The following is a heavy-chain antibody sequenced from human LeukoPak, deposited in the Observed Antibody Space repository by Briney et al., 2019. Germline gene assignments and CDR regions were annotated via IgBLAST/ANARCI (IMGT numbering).Heavy chain of an antibody. V-gene: IGHV4-39*07. J-gene: IGHJ4*02. CDR1: GGSISSSSYY. CDR3: ASSRGYSYGPPGY. CDR2: IYYSGST. Sequence: SETLSLTCTVSGGSISSSSYYWGWIRQPPGKGLEWIGSIYYSGSTYNNPSLKSRVTISVDTSKNQFSLKLSSVTAADTAVYYCASSRGYSYGPPGYWGQGTLVTVSS. D-gene: IGHD5-18*01.